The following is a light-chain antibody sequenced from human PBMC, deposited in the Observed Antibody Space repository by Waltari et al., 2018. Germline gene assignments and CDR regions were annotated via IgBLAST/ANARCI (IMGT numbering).Light chain of an antibody. Sequence: IVMTQSPLSLPVTPGEPASIPCRSSPSLLQSNGYNYLDWYLQKPGQSPQLLISFASTRASGVPDRFSGSGSGTDFTLKISRVEAEDIGVYYCMQALQTPITFGQGTRLE. CDR3: MQALQTPIT. V-gene: IGKV2-28*01. CDR2: FAS. J-gene: IGKJ5*01. CDR1: PSLLQSNGYNY.